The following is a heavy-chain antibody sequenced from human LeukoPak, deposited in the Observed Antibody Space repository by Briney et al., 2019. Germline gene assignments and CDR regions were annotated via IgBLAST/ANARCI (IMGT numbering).Heavy chain of an antibody. Sequence: PSETLSLTCTVSGGSISSSSYYWGWIRQPPGKGLEWIGSIYYSGSTYYNPSLKSRVTISVDTSKNQFSLKLSSVTAADTAVYYCARQEALGSNSFDPWGQGTLVTVSS. CDR2: IYYSGST. V-gene: IGHV4-39*01. CDR1: GGSISSSSYY. D-gene: IGHD1-26*01. J-gene: IGHJ5*02. CDR3: ARQEALGSNSFDP.